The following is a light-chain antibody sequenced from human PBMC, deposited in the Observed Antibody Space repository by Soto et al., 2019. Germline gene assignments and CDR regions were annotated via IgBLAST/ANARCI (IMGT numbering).Light chain of an antibody. CDR1: QSISSW. V-gene: IGKV1-5*03. CDR3: QQYNSSPSWT. J-gene: IGKJ1*01. CDR2: KAS. Sequence: DIQMTQSPSTLSASVGDRVTITCRASQSISSWLAWYQQKPGKAPKLLIYKASSLESGVPSRFSGSGSGTEFTLTISSLQPDDFATYYCQQYNSSPSWTF.